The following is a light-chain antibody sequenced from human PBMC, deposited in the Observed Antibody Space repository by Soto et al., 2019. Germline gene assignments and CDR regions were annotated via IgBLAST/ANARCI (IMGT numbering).Light chain of an antibody. V-gene: IGKV1-39*01. Sequence: DIQMTQSPSSLSASVGDRVTITCRASQSISSYLNWYQQKPGQAPKLLIFAASRLQSGVPARFSGSESGTEFTLTISSLLPEDFATYYCQQSYSTPRTFGQGTKVEVK. CDR1: QSISSY. CDR2: AAS. CDR3: QQSYSTPRT. J-gene: IGKJ1*01.